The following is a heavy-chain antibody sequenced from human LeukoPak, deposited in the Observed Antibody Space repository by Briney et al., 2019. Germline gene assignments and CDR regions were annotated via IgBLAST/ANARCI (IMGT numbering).Heavy chain of an antibody. V-gene: IGHV3-23*01. CDR3: AKSHSVAQRGYYDY. Sequence: PGGSLRLSCAASGFSFTTYAMSWVRQAPGKGLEWLSTVSDSGADTYYADSVKGRFTISRDNSRNTVYLQMNSLRAEDAAVYYCAKSHSVAQRGYYDYWGQGTLATVSS. J-gene: IGHJ4*02. CDR1: GFSFTTYA. CDR2: VSDSGADT. D-gene: IGHD4-23*01.